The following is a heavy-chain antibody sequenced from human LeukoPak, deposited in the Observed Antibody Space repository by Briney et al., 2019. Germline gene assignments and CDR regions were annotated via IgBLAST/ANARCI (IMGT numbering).Heavy chain of an antibody. CDR3: ARVGYCSSTSCHDFDY. Sequence: PGGSLRLSCAASGFTFSSYSMNWVRQAPGKGLEWVSSISSSSSSYIYYADSVKGRFTISRDNAKNSLYLQMNSLRAEDTAVYYCARVGYCSSTSCHDFDYWGQGTLVTVSS. J-gene: IGHJ4*02. D-gene: IGHD2-2*01. CDR2: ISSSSSSYI. V-gene: IGHV3-21*01. CDR1: GFTFSSYS.